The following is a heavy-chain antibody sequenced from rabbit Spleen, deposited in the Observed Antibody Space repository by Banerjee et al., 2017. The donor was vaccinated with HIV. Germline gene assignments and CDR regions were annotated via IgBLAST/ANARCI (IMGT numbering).Heavy chain of an antibody. CDR1: GFSFSSNYY. CDR2: IYAGSSSNT. Sequence: QSLEESGGDLVKPGASPTLTCTASGFSFSSNYYMCWVRQAPGKGLEWIACIYAGSSSNTYSATWAKGRFTISKTSSTTVTLQMTSLTAADTATYFCARDTSTSFSTYGMDLWGPGTLVTVS. CDR3: ARDTSTSFSTYGMDL. V-gene: IGHV1S40*01. D-gene: IGHD1-1*01. J-gene: IGHJ6*01.